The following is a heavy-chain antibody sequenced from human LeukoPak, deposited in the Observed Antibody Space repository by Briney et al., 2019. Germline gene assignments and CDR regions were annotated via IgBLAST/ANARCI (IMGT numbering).Heavy chain of an antibody. V-gene: IGHV4-39*07. CDR2: IYYSGST. D-gene: IGHD1-26*01. J-gene: IGHJ3*02. CDR1: GGSISSSSYY. CDR3: ARVVGDAFDI. Sequence: SETLSLTCTVSGGSISSSSYYWGWIRQPPGKGLEWIGSIYYSGSTYYNPTLKSRVTISVDTSKNQFSLKLSSVTAADTAVYYCARVVGDAFDIWGQGTMVTVSS.